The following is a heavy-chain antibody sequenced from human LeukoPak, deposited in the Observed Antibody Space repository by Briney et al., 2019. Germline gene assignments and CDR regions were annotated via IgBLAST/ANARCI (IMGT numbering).Heavy chain of an antibody. CDR3: ARDAYCSSTSCKEYFDL. CDR2: ISSRSNYI. Sequence: PGGSLRLSCAASGFTFSSYEMNWVRQAPGKGLEWGSSISSRSNYIYYADLVKGRFTISRDNAKNSLYLQMNSLRAEDPAVYYCARDAYCSSTSCKEYFDLWGRGTLVTVSS. J-gene: IGHJ2*01. D-gene: IGHD2-2*01. V-gene: IGHV3-21*01. CDR1: GFTFSSYE.